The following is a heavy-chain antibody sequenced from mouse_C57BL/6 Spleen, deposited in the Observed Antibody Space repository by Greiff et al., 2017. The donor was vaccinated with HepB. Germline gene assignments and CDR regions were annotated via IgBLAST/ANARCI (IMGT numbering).Heavy chain of an antibody. V-gene: IGHV1-82*01. D-gene: IGHD2-4*01. CDR2: IYPGDGDT. Sequence: QVQLQQSGPELVKPGASVKISCKASGYAFSSSWMNWVKQRPGKGLEWIGRIYPGDGDTNYNGKFKGKATLTADKSSSTAYMQLSSLTSEDSAVYFCARGGLRQVPYYFDYWGQGTTLTVSS. CDR3: ARGGLRQVPYYFDY. J-gene: IGHJ2*01. CDR1: GYAFSSSW.